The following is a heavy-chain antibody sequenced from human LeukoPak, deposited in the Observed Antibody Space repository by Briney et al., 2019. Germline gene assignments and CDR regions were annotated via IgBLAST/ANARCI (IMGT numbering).Heavy chain of an antibody. J-gene: IGHJ5*02. CDR1: GFTFSDYY. CDR3: ARMEYSSGWSSWFDP. CDR2: ISSSSSYT. D-gene: IGHD6-19*01. Sequence: GGSLRLSCAASGFTFSDYYVSWIRQAPGKGLEWVSYISSSSSYTNYADSVKGRFTISRDNAKNPLYLQMNSLRAEDTAVYYCARMEYSSGWSSWFDPWGQGTLVTVSS. V-gene: IGHV3-11*06.